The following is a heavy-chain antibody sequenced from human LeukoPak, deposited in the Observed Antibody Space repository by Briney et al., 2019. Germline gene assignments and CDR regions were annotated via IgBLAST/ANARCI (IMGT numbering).Heavy chain of an antibody. CDR3: ARDTYNYDSSGYYRVWSIDDAFDI. CDR2: ISAYNGNT. J-gene: IGHJ3*02. Sequence: ASVKVSCKASGYTFTSYGISWVRQAPGQGLEWMGWISAYNGNTNYAQKLQGRVTMTTDTSTSTAYMELRSLRSDDTAVYYCARDTYNYDSSGYYRVWSIDDAFDIWGQGTMVTVSS. CDR1: GYTFTSYG. V-gene: IGHV1-18*01. D-gene: IGHD3-22*01.